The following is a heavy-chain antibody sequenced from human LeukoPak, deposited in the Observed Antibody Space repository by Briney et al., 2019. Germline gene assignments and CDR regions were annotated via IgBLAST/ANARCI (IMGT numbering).Heavy chain of an antibody. CDR2: INPNSGGT. J-gene: IGHJ6*03. CDR3: ARAMTTVTSYYYYYYMDV. V-gene: IGHV1-2*02. CDR1: GYTFTGYY. D-gene: IGHD4-17*01. Sequence: GASVKVSCKASGYTFTGYYMHWVRQAPGQGLEWMGWINPNSGGTNYAQKFQGRVTMTRDTSISTAYMELSRLRSDDTAVYYCARAMTTVTSYYYYYYMDVWGKGTTVTVSS.